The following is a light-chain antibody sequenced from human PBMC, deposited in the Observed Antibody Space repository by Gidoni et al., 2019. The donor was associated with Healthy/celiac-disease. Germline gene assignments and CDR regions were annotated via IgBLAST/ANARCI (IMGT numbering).Light chain of an antibody. CDR3: QQSYSTPLYT. V-gene: IGKV1-39*01. CDR2: AAS. Sequence: DIQMTQSPSSLPASVGDRVNITCRASQSISSYLNWYQQKPGKAPKLLIYAASSLKSGVPSRFSGSGSGTDFTLTISSLQPEDFATYYCQQSYSTPLYTFGQGTKLEIK. J-gene: IGKJ2*01. CDR1: QSISSY.